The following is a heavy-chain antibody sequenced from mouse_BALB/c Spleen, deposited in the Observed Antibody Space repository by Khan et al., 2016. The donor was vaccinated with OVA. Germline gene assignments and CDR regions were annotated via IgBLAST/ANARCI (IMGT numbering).Heavy chain of an antibody. V-gene: IGHV1-15*01. CDR2: IDPKTGVT. J-gene: IGHJ3*01. Sequence: QVQLKQSGAELVRPGASVTLSCKASGYTFPDYELHWVKQTPVHGLEWIGVIDPKTGVTAYNQKFKGKATLTADKSSSTAYIELRSLTSEDSAVYYCTRSTFAYWGQGTLVTVSA. CDR3: TRSTFAY. CDR1: GYTFPDYE.